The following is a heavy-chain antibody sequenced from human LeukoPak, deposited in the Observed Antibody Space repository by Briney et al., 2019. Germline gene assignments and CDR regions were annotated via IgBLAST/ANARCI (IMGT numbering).Heavy chain of an antibody. J-gene: IGHJ4*02. Sequence: SENLSLTCTVSGGSISSYYWSWIRQPPGKGLEWIGYIYYSGSTNYNPSLKSRVTISVDTSKNQFSLKLSSVTAADTAVYYCARAAREMATTPDFDYGGQGTLVTVSS. CDR1: GGSISSYY. CDR2: IYYSGST. V-gene: IGHV4-59*01. CDR3: ARAAREMATTPDFDY. D-gene: IGHD5-24*01.